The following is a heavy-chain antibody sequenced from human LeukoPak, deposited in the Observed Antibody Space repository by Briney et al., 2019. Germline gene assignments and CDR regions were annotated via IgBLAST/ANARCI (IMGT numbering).Heavy chain of an antibody. Sequence: PGGSLRLSCAASGFTFSSYSMNWVRQAPGKGLEWVSSISSSSSYIYYADSVKGRFTISRDNSKNTLYLQMNSLRAEDTAVYYCARERWLQLDYWGQGTLVTVSS. J-gene: IGHJ4*02. V-gene: IGHV3-21*01. D-gene: IGHD5-24*01. CDR3: ARERWLQLDY. CDR1: GFTFSSYS. CDR2: ISSSSSYI.